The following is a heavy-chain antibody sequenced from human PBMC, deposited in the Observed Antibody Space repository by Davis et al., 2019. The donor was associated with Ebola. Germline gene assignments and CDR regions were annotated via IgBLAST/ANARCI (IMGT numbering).Heavy chain of an antibody. V-gene: IGHV1-18*01. CDR2: ITTYNGDS. CDR3: ARGPRSTNPGYSSAL. Sequence: ASVKVSCKTSGFTFTDYGFNWVRQAPGHGLEWMGWITTYNGDSKYAQKFQARVTMTTDTSTNTAYLELWNLRSDDTAVYYCARGPRSTNPGYSSALWGQGTLVTVSS. J-gene: IGHJ4*02. CDR1: GFTFTDYG. D-gene: IGHD5-12*01.